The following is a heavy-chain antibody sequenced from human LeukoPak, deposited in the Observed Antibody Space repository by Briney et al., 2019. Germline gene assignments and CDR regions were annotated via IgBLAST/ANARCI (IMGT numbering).Heavy chain of an antibody. CDR3: TKEDAVAPPRYAFDV. Sequence: GGSLRLSCAASGFPFTNYWMIWFRQTPGKGLEWVATIKQDGSEKYYVDSVKGRFTVSRDNSKNTLYLQMNSLRAEDTAAYYCTKEDAVAPPRYAFDVWGQGTMVTVSS. J-gene: IGHJ3*01. CDR1: GFPFTNYW. D-gene: IGHD2-2*01. V-gene: IGHV3-7*01. CDR2: IKQDGSEK.